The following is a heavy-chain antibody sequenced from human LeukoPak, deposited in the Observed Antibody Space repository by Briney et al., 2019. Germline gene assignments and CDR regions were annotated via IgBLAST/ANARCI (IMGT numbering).Heavy chain of an antibody. V-gene: IGHV1-69*01. CDR1: GGTFSSYA. D-gene: IGHD5-12*01. CDR3: ARAIVNGGWLRSEEFDY. Sequence: GASVTVSCKASGGTFSSYAISWVRQAPGQGLEWMGGIIPIFGTANYAQKFQGRVTITADESTSTAYMELSSLRSEDTAVYYCARAIVNGGWLRSEEFDYWGQGTLVTVSS. CDR2: IIPIFGTA. J-gene: IGHJ4*02.